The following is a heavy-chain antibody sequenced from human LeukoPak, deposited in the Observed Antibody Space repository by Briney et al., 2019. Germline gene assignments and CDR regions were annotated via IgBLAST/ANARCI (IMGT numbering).Heavy chain of an antibody. J-gene: IGHJ4*02. V-gene: IGHV6-1*01. CDR3: VRGRYSSSWYYFDY. CDR1: GDSVSSNSAA. D-gene: IGHD6-13*01. CDR2: SYYRCKWYN. Sequence: PSQALSLTCVISGDSVSSNSAAWNWIRQSPSRGLEWLGKSYYRCKWYNDYAVSVKSRITINPETSKNQFSPQLKSVTPEDTAVYYCVRGRYSSSWYYFDYWGQGTLVTVS.